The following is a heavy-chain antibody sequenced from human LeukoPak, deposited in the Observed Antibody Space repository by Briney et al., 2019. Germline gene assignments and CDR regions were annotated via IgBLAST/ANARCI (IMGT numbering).Heavy chain of an antibody. CDR3: ARDSHTSQRDPEYYFDY. CDR2: ISPSGGST. D-gene: IGHD6-25*01. Sequence: GASVKVSCKAFGYTFTSNYMHWVRQAPGQGPEWMGVISPSGGSTTYAQKFQGRVTLTRDMSTSTAYMELRSLRSDDTAVYYCARDSHTSQRDPEYYFDYWGQGTLVTVSS. V-gene: IGHV1-46*01. CDR1: GYTFTSNY. J-gene: IGHJ4*02.